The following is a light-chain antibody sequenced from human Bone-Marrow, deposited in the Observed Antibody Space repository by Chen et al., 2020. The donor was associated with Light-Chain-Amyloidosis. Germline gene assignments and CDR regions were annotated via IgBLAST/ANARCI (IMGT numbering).Light chain of an antibody. V-gene: IGLV6-57*01. CDR3: QSYQGSSQGV. J-gene: IGLJ3*02. CDR2: EDD. Sequence: FMLPQPTSVSESPGKTVIISCTRSSGSFATNYVQWYQQRPGSSHTTVIYEDDQRPAGVPDRFSGSIDRSSNSASLTISGLKTEDEADYYCQSYQGSSQGVFGGGTKLTVL. CDR1: SGSFATNY.